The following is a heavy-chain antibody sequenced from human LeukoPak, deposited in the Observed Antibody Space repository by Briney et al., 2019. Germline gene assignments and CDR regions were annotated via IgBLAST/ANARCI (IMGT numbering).Heavy chain of an antibody. V-gene: IGHV3-72*01. CDR2: TNNKANSYTT. J-gene: IGHJ4*02. CDR1: GFTFSDHY. D-gene: IGHD3-22*01. CDR3: ARAISDSNGYYYFDY. Sequence: GGSLRLSCAASGFTFSDHYMDWVRQAPGKGLEWVGRTNNKANSYTTEYAASVKGRFTISRDESKNSLYLQMNSLNTEDTAVYYCARAISDSNGYYYFDYWGQGTLVTVSS.